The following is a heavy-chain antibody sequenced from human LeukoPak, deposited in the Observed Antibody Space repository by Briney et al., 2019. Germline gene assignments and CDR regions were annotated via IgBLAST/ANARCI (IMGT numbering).Heavy chain of an antibody. CDR2: IYHSGST. CDR3: ARHSPRWLINAFDI. CDR1: GGSISSGGYS. Sequence: PSETLSLTCAVSGGSISSGGYSWSWIRQPPGKGLEWIGYIYHSGSTYYNPSLKSRVTISVDTSKNQFSLKLSSVTAADTAVYYCARHSPRWLINAFDIWGQGTMVTVSS. V-gene: IGHV4-30-2*03. D-gene: IGHD3-22*01. J-gene: IGHJ3*02.